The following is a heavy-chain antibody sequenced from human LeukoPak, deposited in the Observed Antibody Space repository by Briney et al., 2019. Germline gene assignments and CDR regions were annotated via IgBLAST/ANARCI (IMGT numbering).Heavy chain of an antibody. CDR1: GYSFPSYW. D-gene: IGHD2-15*01. Sequence: GESLKISCKGSGYSFPSYWIAWVRQVPGKGLEWMGIIYPGDSDTRYSPSFQGQVTISGDKSISTAYLQWSSLKASDTAMYYCARRGYCSGGRCHSNAFDIWGQGTMVTVSS. J-gene: IGHJ3*02. V-gene: IGHV5-51*01. CDR3: ARRGYCSGGRCHSNAFDI. CDR2: IYPGDSDT.